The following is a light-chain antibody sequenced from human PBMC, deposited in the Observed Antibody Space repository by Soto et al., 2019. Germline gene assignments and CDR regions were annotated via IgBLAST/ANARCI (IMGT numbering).Light chain of an antibody. Sequence: QSALTQPASVSGSPGQSITVSCIGTSSDVGGYNYVSWYQQHPGKAPKLMIHDVSDRPSGVSNRFSGSKSGNTASLTISGLQAEDEAYDYCSSYASSNTQVFGGGTKLTVL. V-gene: IGLV2-14*01. J-gene: IGLJ2*01. CDR2: DVS. CDR1: SSDVGGYNY. CDR3: SSYASSNTQV.